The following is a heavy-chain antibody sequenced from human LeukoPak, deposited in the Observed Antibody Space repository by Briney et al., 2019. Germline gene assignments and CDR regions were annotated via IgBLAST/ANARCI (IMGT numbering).Heavy chain of an antibody. J-gene: IGHJ3*02. Sequence: QTGGSLRLSCAASGFTFSDHYMDWVRQAPGKGLEWVGRTRNKANSYTTEYAASVKGRFTISRDDSKNSLYLQMNSLRAEDTAVYYCARGYCRGGSCYTGDVFDIWGQGTMVTVSS. V-gene: IGHV3-72*01. CDR1: GFTFSDHY. D-gene: IGHD2-15*01. CDR2: TRNKANSYTT. CDR3: ARGYCRGGSCYTGDVFDI.